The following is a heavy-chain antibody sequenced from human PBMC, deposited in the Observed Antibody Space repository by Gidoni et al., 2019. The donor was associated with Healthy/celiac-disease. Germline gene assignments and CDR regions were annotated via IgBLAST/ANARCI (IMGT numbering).Heavy chain of an antibody. J-gene: IGHJ6*02. V-gene: IGHV5-10-1*03. D-gene: IGHD3-3*01. CDR3: AGLSDCWSGGQLYYYYGLDV. CDR1: GYSFTSYW. CDR2: IDPSDSYT. Sequence: EVQLLQSGAAVKKPRESLRISCKGSGYSFTSYWISWVRQMPGKGLEWMGRIDPSDSYTNYSPSFQGHVTISADKSISTAYLQWSSLKASDTAMYYCAGLSDCWSGGQLYYYYGLDVWGQGTTVTVSS.